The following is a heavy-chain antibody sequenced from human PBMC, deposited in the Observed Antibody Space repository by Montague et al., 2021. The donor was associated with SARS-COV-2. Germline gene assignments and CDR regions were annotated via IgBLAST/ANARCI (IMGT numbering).Heavy chain of an antibody. D-gene: IGHD1-1*01. CDR3: ATRTRYPQNDFGF. J-gene: IGHJ6*02. CDR1: GDSIRNSDYS. V-gene: IGHV4-39*01. CDR2: IYNGGST. Sequence: SETLSLTCTASGDSIRNSDYSWGWVRQPPGNGLEWIGNIYNGGSTFYNPSLKSRVTIFVDTSKNQFSLKLSSVTAADTAVYYCATRTRYPQNDFGFWGPGTTVTVSS.